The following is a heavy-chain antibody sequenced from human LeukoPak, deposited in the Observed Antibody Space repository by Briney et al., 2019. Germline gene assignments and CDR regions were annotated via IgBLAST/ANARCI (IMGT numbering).Heavy chain of an antibody. D-gene: IGHD2-8*01. J-gene: IGHJ6*03. V-gene: IGHV5-51*01. CDR1: GYSFTSYW. Sequence: GESLKISCKGSGYSFTSYWIGWGRQMPGKGLEWMGIIYPDDSDTRYSPSFEGQVIISVDKYISTAYLQWSSLKASDTATYYCARHGHCTNGVCYSDYYYYMDVWGKGTTVTVSS. CDR2: IYPDDSDT. CDR3: ARHGHCTNGVCYSDYYYYMDV.